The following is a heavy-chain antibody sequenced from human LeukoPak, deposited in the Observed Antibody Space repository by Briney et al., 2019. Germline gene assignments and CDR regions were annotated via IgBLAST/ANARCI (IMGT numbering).Heavy chain of an antibody. CDR3: ARATVGSTNYAFDI. CDR1: GFTFSSYA. D-gene: IGHD1-26*01. CDR2: ISGSGGTT. V-gene: IGHV3-23*01. Sequence: GGSLRLSCAASGFTFSSYAMSWVRQAPGKGLEWVAVISGSGGTTYYADSVKGRFTISRDNSKNTVHLQMNSLRGEDTAVYYCARATVGSTNYAFDIWGQGTMVTVAS. J-gene: IGHJ3*02.